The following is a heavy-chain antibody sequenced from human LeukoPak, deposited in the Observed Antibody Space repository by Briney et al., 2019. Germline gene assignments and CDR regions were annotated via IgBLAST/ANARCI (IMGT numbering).Heavy chain of an antibody. CDR1: GGSISSGDYY. V-gene: IGHV4-30-4*01. Sequence: SETLSLTCTVSGGSISSGDYYWSWIRQGTGKGLEWIGYIYYSGSAYYNPSLKSRVTISVDTSKNQFSLKLSSVTAADTAVYYCARGLARFHGSASDYWGQGALVTVYS. J-gene: IGHJ4*02. CDR3: ARGLARFHGSASDY. D-gene: IGHD2-2*03. CDR2: IYYSGSA.